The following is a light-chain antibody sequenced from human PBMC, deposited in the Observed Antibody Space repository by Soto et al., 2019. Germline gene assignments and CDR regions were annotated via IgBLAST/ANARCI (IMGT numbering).Light chain of an antibody. CDR2: SNN. V-gene: IGLV1-44*01. CDR1: NSNIGSNT. CDR3: AAWDDSLSGWV. J-gene: IGLJ3*02. Sequence: QSVLTQPPSASGTPGQRVTISCSGSNSNIGSNTVNWYQQLPGTAPKVLIYSNNQRPSGVPDRFSGSKSGTSASLAISGPQSEDEAAYYCAAWDDSLSGWVFGGGTKLTVL.